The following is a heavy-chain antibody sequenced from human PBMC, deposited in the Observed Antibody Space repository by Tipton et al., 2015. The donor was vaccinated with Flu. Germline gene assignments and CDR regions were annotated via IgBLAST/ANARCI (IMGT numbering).Heavy chain of an antibody. Sequence: SLRLSCAASGFTFSYFGMNWVRQAPGKGLEWVSSISSTSNCIYYAGSVRGRFTVSRDNAKDSLFLHLSSLRVEDTAVYYCARRGNYKDGSFDVWGQGTVVTVAS. CDR3: ARRGNYKDGSFDV. D-gene: IGHD3-10*01. CDR2: ISSTSNCI. CDR1: GFTFSYFG. V-gene: IGHV3-21*01. J-gene: IGHJ3*01.